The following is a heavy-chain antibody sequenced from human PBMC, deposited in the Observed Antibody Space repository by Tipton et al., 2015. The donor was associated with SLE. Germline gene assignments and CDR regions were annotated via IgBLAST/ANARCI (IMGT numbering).Heavy chain of an antibody. D-gene: IGHD3-3*01. V-gene: IGHV4-34*01. J-gene: IGHJ4*02. CDR1: GGSFSDYY. CDR2: INHTGGT. Sequence: TLSLTCAVYGGSFSDYYWSWIRQTPGEGLEWIGEINHTGGTNYNPSLKSRVTISVDSAKNQFSLKVSSVTAADTAVYFCARGDFWSGLDYWGQGALVTVSS. CDR3: ARGDFWSGLDY.